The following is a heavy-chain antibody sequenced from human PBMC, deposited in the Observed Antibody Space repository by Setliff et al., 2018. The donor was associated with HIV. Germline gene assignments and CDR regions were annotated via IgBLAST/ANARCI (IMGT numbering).Heavy chain of an antibody. J-gene: IGHJ3*02. D-gene: IGHD3-9*01. CDR3: AREKGRYFDWTHTRDAFDI. CDR2: IYNSAST. CDR1: GDSISTDY. Sequence: SETLSLTCTVSGDSISTDYWTWIRQPPGKGLEWLGYIYNSASTSYNPSLKSRVTISVDTSKNQFALKLRSVTAADTAVYYCAREKGRYFDWTHTRDAFDIWGQGTMVTVSS. V-gene: IGHV4-59*12.